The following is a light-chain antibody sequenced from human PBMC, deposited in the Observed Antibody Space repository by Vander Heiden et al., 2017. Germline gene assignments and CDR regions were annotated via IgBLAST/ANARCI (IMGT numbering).Light chain of an antibody. CDR2: KDS. CDR1: ALPKED. CDR3: QSPDSSGNYVV. V-gene: IGLV3-25*03. J-gene: IGLJ2*01. Sequence: SYELTPPPSVSLSPGQTPRITCSGDALPKEDAYWYQQKPGQAPVLVIYKDSERPSGIPERFSGSSSGTTVTLTISGVQAEDEADYYCQSPDSSGNYVVFGGGTKLTVL.